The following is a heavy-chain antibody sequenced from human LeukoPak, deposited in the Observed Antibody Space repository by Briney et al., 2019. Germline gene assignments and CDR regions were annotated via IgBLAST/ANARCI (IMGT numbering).Heavy chain of an antibody. J-gene: IGHJ4*02. V-gene: IGHV1-18*01. CDR3: ARDDALAAAASFDY. CDR1: GYTFTSYG. Sequence: GASVKVSCKASGYTFTSYGISWVRQAPGQGLEWMGWISAYNGSTNYAQKLQGRVTMTTDTSTSTAYMELRSLRSDDTAVYYCARDDALAAAASFDYWGQGTLVTVSS. D-gene: IGHD6-13*01. CDR2: ISAYNGST.